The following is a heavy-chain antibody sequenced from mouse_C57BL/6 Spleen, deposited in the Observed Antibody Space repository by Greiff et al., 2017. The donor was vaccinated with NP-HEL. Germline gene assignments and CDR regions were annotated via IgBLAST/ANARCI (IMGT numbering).Heavy chain of an antibody. J-gene: IGHJ2*01. Sequence: VQLQQSGPELVKPGASVKISCKASGYSFTGYYMHWVKQSSEKSLEWIGEINPSTGGTSYNQKFKGKATLTVDKSSSTAYMQLKSLTSEDSAVYYCARGGYDYDGAPYFDYWGQGTTLTVSS. CDR1: GYSFTGYY. CDR2: INPSTGGT. D-gene: IGHD2-4*01. V-gene: IGHV1-43*01. CDR3: ARGGYDYDGAPYFDY.